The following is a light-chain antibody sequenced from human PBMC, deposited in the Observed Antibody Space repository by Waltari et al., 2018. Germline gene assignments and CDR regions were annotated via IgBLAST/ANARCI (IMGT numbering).Light chain of an antibody. CDR1: QSVLYSSNNKNY. V-gene: IGKV4-1*01. CDR3: QHYYSAPIT. CDR2: RAS. J-gene: IGKJ5*01. Sequence: DIVMTQSPDSLALSLGERATINCKSSQSVLYSSNNKNYVAWYQQKPGQPPKLLIYRASTRESGVPDRFSGSGSGTDFTLTISSLQAEDVAVYYCQHYYSAPITFGQGTRLEIK.